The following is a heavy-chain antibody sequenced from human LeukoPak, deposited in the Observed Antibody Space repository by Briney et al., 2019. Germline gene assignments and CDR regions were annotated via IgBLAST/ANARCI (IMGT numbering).Heavy chain of an antibody. CDR3: AREADSGLFDY. CDR1: GGTFNSYA. CDR2: IGPSGGST. Sequence: ASVKVSCKTSGGTFNSYAISWVRQAPGQGLEWVGIIGPSGGSTSYAQKFQGRVAMTRDTSTNTVYMELTSLTFEDTAVYYCAREADSGLFDYWGQGILVTVSS. D-gene: IGHD6-19*01. V-gene: IGHV1-46*02. J-gene: IGHJ4*02.